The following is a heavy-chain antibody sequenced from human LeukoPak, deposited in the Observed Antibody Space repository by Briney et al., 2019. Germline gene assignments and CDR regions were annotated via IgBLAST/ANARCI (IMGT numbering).Heavy chain of an antibody. V-gene: IGHV5-10-1*01. CDR3: ARHYHYDILTGYQKSGMDV. CDR1: GYSFTSYW. CDR2: IDPSDSYT. Sequence: GESLRISCKGSGYSFTSYWISWVRQMPGKGLEWMGRIDPSDSYTNYSPSFQGHVTISADKSISTAYLQWSSLKASDTAMYYCARHYHYDILTGYQKSGMDVWGKGITVTVSS. D-gene: IGHD3-9*01. J-gene: IGHJ6*04.